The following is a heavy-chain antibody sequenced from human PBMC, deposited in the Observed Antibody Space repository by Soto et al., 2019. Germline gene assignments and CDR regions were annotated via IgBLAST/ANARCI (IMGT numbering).Heavy chain of an antibody. CDR2: INAGYGNT. CDR3: ARATGDGTFDF. CDR1: GYTFSSYA. D-gene: IGHD7-27*01. J-gene: IGHJ4*02. V-gene: IGHV1-3*01. Sequence: ASVKVSCKAPGYTFSSYAMHWVRQAPGQRLEWMGWINAGYGNTKSSQKFQDRVTISRDTSASTAYMELTSLRSEDTAVYYCARATGDGTFDFWGQGTLVTVSS.